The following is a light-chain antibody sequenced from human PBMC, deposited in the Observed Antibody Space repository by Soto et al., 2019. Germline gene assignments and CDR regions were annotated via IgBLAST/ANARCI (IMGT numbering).Light chain of an antibody. CDR1: QSISMYQ. Sequence: DTALTQSPGNLSLSPGERASLXCSASQSISMYQSVWNQQRPGQPPRILKYCASSRANGIPDRFSGSGSATDFSLTISRLEPDDFAVYYCQQHGDSPITFGQGTRLEIK. CDR3: QQHGDSPIT. CDR2: CAS. V-gene: IGKV3-20*01. J-gene: IGKJ5*01.